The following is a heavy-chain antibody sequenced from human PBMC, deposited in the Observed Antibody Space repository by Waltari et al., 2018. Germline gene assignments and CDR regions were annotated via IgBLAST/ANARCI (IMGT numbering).Heavy chain of an antibody. CDR3: AREVVAATLEVFAFDI. Sequence: EVQLVESGGGLVQPGGSLRLSCAASGFTFSSYSMNWVRQAPGKGLEWVSYISSSSSTIYYADSVKGRFTSSRDNAKNSLYLQMNSLRAEDTAVYYCAREVVAATLEVFAFDIWGQGTMVTVSS. V-gene: IGHV3-48*04. CDR1: GFTFSSYS. CDR2: ISSSSSTI. D-gene: IGHD2-15*01. J-gene: IGHJ3*02.